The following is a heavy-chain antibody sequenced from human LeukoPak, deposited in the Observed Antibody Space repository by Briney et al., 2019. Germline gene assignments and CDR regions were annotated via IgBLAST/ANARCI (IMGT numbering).Heavy chain of an antibody. V-gene: IGHV3-64*02. CDR2: IGAAGAHT. CDR1: GFRFSYHD. CDR3: ARELGGTKTGGFDI. J-gene: IGHJ3*02. D-gene: IGHD1-14*01. Sequence: GGSLRLSCAASGFRFSYHDMHWVRQAPGKGLEFVSSIGAAGAHTFYADSVRGRFTISRDNFQSTMYLQMDGLRPEDSAVYYCARELGGTKTGGFDIWGQGTVVTVSS.